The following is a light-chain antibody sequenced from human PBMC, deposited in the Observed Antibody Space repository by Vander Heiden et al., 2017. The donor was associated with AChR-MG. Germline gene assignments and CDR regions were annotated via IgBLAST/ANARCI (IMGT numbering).Light chain of an antibody. CDR2: AAS. CDR1: QGISSY. V-gene: IGKV1-9*01. J-gene: IGKJ2*01. CDR3: QQLNSYPYT. Sequence: DIQLTQSPSFLSASVGDRVPITCRASQGISSYLAWYQEKPGKAPKLLIYAASTLHSGGPSRFSGSGSGTEFTLTISSLQPEDFATYYCQQLNSYPYTFGQGTKLEIK.